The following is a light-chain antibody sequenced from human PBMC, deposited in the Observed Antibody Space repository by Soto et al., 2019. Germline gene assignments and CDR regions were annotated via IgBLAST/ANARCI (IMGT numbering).Light chain of an antibody. Sequence: EIVMTQSPSTLSVSPGERATLSCRASQSVSSNLAWYQQKPGQAPRLLVYGASTRPTGIPTRFSGSGSGADFTLTISRLEPEDFAVYYCQQYGSSPTFGEGTRLEIK. V-gene: IGKV3-15*01. J-gene: IGKJ5*01. CDR3: QQYGSSPT. CDR2: GAS. CDR1: QSVSSN.